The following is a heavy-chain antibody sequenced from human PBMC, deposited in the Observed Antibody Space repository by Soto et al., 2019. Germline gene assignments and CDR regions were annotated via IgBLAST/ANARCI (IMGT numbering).Heavy chain of an antibody. CDR3: ARDRDVYYDFWSGYSPPGADYGMDV. V-gene: IGHV3-30-3*01. D-gene: IGHD3-3*01. Sequence: GGSLRLSCAASGFTFSSYAMHWVRQAPGKGLEWVAVISYDGSNKYYADSVKGRFTISRDNSKNTLYLQMNSLRAEDTAVYYCARDRDVYYDFWSGYSPPGADYGMDVWGQGTTVTVSS. CDR1: GFTFSSYA. CDR2: ISYDGSNK. J-gene: IGHJ6*02.